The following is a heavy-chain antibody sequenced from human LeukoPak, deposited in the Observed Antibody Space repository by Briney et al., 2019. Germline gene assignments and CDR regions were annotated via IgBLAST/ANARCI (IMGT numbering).Heavy chain of an antibody. CDR2: ISYDGSNK. D-gene: IGHD1-26*01. Sequence: GGSLRLSCAASGFTFSSYGMHWVRQAPGKGLEWVAVISYDGSNKYYADSVKGRFTISRDNSKNTLYLQMNSLRAEDTAVYYCARLGVGATYFDYWGQGTLVTVSS. V-gene: IGHV3-30*03. CDR3: ARLGVGATYFDY. CDR1: GFTFSSYG. J-gene: IGHJ4*02.